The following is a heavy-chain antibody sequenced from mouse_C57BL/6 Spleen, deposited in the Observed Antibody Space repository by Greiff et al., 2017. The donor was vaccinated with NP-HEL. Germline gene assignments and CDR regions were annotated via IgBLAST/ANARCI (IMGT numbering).Heavy chain of an antibody. D-gene: IGHD1-1*01. V-gene: IGHV5-4*01. Sequence: EVQLVESGGGLVKPGGSLKLSCAASGFTFSSYAMSWVRQTPEKRLEWVATISDGGSYTYYPDNVKGRFTISRDNAKNNLYLQMSHLKSEDTAMYYCARDLRGSGAYWGQGTLVTVSA. CDR2: ISDGGSYT. CDR1: GFTFSSYA. CDR3: ARDLRGSGAY. J-gene: IGHJ3*01.